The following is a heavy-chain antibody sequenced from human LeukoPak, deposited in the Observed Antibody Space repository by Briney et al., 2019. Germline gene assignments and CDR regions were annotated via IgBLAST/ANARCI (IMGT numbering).Heavy chain of an antibody. V-gene: IGHV3-7*01. Sequence: PGGSLRLSCATSGFTFISYWMSWVREAPGKGVEWVANIKQDGSEKYYVDSVKGRFTISRDNAKNSLYLQMNSLRAEDTAVYYCARDLYRFDYWGQGTLVTVSS. D-gene: IGHD1-26*01. CDR2: IKQDGSEK. J-gene: IGHJ4*02. CDR3: ARDLYRFDY. CDR1: GFTFISYW.